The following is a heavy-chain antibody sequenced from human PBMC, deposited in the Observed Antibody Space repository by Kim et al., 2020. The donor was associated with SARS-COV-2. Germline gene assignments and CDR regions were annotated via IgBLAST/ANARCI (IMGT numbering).Heavy chain of an antibody. D-gene: IGHD3-22*01. CDR3: ARELDDSSGFLYYYYYGMDV. J-gene: IGHJ6*02. CDR1: GYTFTSYA. CDR2: INAGNGNT. Sequence: ASVKVSCKASGYTFTSYAMHWVRQAPGQRLEWMGWINAGNGNTKYSQKFQGRVTITRDTSASTAYMELSSLRSEYTAVYYCARELDDSSGFLYYYYYGMDVWGQGTTVTVSS. V-gene: IGHV1-3*01.